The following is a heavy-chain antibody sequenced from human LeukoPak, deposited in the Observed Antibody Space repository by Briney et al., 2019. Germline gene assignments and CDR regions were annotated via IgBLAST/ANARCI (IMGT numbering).Heavy chain of an antibody. CDR1: GGSISSYY. V-gene: IGHV4-59*08. Sequence: SETLSLTCTVSGGSISSYYWSWIRQPPGKGLEWSGYIYYSGSTNYNPSLKSRVTISVDTSKNQFSLKLSSVTAADTAVYYCASGVGSLGLPHPYYYGMDVWGQGTTVTVSS. D-gene: IGHD2-15*01. CDR2: IYYSGST. J-gene: IGHJ6*02. CDR3: ASGVGSLGLPHPYYYGMDV.